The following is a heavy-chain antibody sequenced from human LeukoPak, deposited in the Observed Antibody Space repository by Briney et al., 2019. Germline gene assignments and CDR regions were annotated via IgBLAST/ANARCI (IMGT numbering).Heavy chain of an antibody. CDR3: AKGVVPVPAAKAGWFDP. V-gene: IGHV3-23*01. D-gene: IGHD2-2*01. CDR2: ISGSGGST. CDR1: GFTFSSYA. Sequence: GGSLRLSCAASGFTFSSYAMSWVRQAPGKGLEWVSAISGSGGSTYYADSVKGRFTISRDNSKNTLYLQMNSLRAEDTAVYYCAKGVVPVPAAKAGWFDPWGQGTLVTVSS. J-gene: IGHJ5*02.